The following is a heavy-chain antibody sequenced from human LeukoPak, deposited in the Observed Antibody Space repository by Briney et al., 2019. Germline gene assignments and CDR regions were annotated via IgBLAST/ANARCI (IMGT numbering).Heavy chain of an antibody. CDR3: ARAGIAVAGRGGY. Sequence: RSQTLSLTCAISGDSVSSNSAAWNWIRQSPSIGLEWLGRTYYRSKWYNDYAVSVKSRITINPDTSKNQFSLQLNSVTPEDTAVYYCARAGIAVAGRGGYWGQGTLVTVSS. V-gene: IGHV6-1*01. D-gene: IGHD6-19*01. CDR1: GDSVSSNSAA. J-gene: IGHJ4*02. CDR2: TYYRSKWYN.